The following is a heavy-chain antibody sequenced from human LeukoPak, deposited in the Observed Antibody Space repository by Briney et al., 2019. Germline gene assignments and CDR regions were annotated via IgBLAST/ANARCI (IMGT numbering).Heavy chain of an antibody. Sequence: PSETLSLTCAVYGGSFSGYYWSWIRQPPGKGLEWIGEINHSGSTNYNPSLKSRVTISVDTSKNQFSLKLSSATAADTAVYYCARGHRITIFGVVITGPLFDYWGQGTLVTVSS. D-gene: IGHD3-3*01. V-gene: IGHV4-34*01. J-gene: IGHJ4*02. CDR2: INHSGST. CDR1: GGSFSGYY. CDR3: ARGHRITIFGVVITGPLFDY.